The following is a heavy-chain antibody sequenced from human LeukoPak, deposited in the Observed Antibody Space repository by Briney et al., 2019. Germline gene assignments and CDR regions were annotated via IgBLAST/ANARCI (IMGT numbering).Heavy chain of an antibody. V-gene: IGHV3-21*01. CDR3: ARAYVVVPAALDY. J-gene: IGHJ4*02. D-gene: IGHD2-2*01. CDR1: GFTFSSYS. Sequence: GGSLRLSCAASGFTFSSYSMNWVRQAPGKGLEWVSSISSSSSYIYYADSVKGRFTISRDNAKNSLYLPMNSLRAEDTAVYYCARAYVVVPAALDYWGQGTLVTVSS. CDR2: ISSSSSYI.